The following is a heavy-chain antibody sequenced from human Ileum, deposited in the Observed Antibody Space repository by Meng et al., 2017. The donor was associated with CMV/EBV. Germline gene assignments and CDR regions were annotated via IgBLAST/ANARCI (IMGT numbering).Heavy chain of an antibody. J-gene: IGHJ4*02. CDR3: ASDYYDDSGYGH. CDR1: GFTLSNYG. Sequence: GESLKISCAAAGFTLSNYGVHWVRQAQGKGLEWVASMSRDGNYKHYADSVKGRFTISRDNSKNTLYLQMNSLRTEDTAVYYCASDYYDDSGYGHWGQGTLVTVSS. V-gene: IGHV3-30*04. D-gene: IGHD3-22*01. CDR2: MSRDGNYK.